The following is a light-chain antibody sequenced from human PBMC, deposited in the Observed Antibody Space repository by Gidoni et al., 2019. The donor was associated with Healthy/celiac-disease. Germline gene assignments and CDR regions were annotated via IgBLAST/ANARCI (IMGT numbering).Light chain of an antibody. V-gene: IGKV3-20*01. J-gene: IGKJ3*01. CDR3: QQCES. Sequence: EIVLTQSPGTLSLSPGERATLSCRASQSVSSSYLAWYQQKPGQAPRPRIYGASGRPTCIPDEFSGSVSGTAFTLTIGRLEPEDFAVCYCQQCESFGPG. CDR2: GAS. CDR1: QSVSSSY.